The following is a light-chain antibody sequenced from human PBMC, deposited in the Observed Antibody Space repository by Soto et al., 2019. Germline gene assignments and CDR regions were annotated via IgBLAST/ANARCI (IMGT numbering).Light chain of an antibody. CDR2: DVS. CDR1: SGDVGAYNY. J-gene: IGLJ1*01. Sequence: QSALTQPASVSGSPGQSITISCTGTSGDVGAYNYVSWYQQHPGKAPKLMICDVSNRPSGVSNRFSGSKSGNTASLTISGLQAEDEADYYCSSYTSSSTLVFGTGTKVTVL. CDR3: SSYTSSSTLV. V-gene: IGLV2-14*01.